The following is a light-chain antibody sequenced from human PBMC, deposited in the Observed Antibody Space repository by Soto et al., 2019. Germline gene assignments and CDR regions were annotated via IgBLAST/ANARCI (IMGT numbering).Light chain of an antibody. J-gene: IGLJ1*01. Sequence: QSVLTPPPSASGTPGQSVTISYTGTSSDVGGYNYVSWYQHHPGKAPKLIIYEVYKRPSGVPDRFSGSKSGNTAALTVSWLQAEDEADYYCSSYVGTNSYVFGTGTKVTVL. V-gene: IGLV2-8*01. CDR2: EVY. CDR3: SSYVGTNSYV. CDR1: SSDVGGYNY.